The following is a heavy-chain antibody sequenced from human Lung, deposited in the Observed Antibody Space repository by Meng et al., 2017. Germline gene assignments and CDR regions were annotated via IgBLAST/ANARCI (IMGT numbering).Heavy chain of an antibody. V-gene: IGHV1-69*01. CDR2: IIPLFDTT. D-gene: IGHD3-22*01. CDR3: ARALGLTTMMTY. J-gene: IGHJ4*02. CDR1: GGTFSSSA. Sequence: QGQLVQAGAEVKKPGSSVKVSCKASGGTFSSSAISWVRQAPGQGLEWMGGIIPLFDTTHYAQNFQGRVSITADESTRTAYMELSSLRSEDTAVYYCARALGLTTMMTYWGQGTLVTVSS.